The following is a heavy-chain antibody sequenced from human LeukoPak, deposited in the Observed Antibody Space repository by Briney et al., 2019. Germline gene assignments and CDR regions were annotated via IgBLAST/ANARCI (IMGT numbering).Heavy chain of an antibody. CDR2: ISWNSGSI. D-gene: IGHD3-10*01. V-gene: IGHV3-9*01. CDR3: AKDTSLLWFGELGH. J-gene: IGHJ4*02. CDR1: GFTFDDYA. Sequence: GRSLSLSCAASGFTFDDYARHWVRQPPGKGLEWVSGISWNSGSIGYADSVKGRFTISRDNAKNSLYVQMNSLRAEDTAFYYCAKDTSLLWFGELGHWGQGTLVTVCS.